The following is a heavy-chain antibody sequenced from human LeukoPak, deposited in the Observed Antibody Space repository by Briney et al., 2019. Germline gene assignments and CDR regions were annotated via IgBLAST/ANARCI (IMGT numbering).Heavy chain of an antibody. J-gene: IGHJ6*02. CDR3: ARAGLLWLGESYGMDV. CDR1: GYTFTSYD. V-gene: IGHV1-8*01. CDR2: MNPNSGNT. D-gene: IGHD3-10*01. Sequence: ASVKVSCKASGYTFTSYDINWVRQATGQGLEWMGWMNPNSGNTGYAQKFQGRVTMTRNTSISTAYMELSSLRSEDTAVYYCARAGLLWLGESYGMDVWGQGTTVTVSS.